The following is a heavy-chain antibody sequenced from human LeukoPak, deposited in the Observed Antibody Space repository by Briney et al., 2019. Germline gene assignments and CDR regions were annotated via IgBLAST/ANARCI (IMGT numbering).Heavy chain of an antibody. Sequence: ASVKVSCKTSGCTFSDSYMHWVRQAPGQGLEWKGWINPNSGDTNYAQKFQGRVTMTRDTSITTAYMELSRLRSDDTAVYYCARAHDRAADYWGQGTLVTVSS. V-gene: IGHV1-2*02. CDR3: ARAHDRAADY. D-gene: IGHD3-22*01. CDR2: INPNSGDT. CDR1: GCTFSDSY. J-gene: IGHJ4*02.